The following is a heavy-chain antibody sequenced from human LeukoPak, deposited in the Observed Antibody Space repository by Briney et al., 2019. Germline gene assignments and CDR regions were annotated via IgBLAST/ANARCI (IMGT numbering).Heavy chain of an antibody. CDR1: GYTFTSYG. CDR2: ISAYNGNT. CDR3: ARDIRSYYDSSGYYLDAMGY. V-gene: IGHV1-18*01. J-gene: IGHJ4*02. Sequence: GASVKVSCKASGYTFTSYGICWVRQAPGQGLEWMGWISAYNGNTNYAQKLQGRVTMTTDTSTSTAYMELRSLRSDDTAVYYCARDIRSYYDSSGYYLDAMGYWGQGTLVTVSS. D-gene: IGHD3-22*01.